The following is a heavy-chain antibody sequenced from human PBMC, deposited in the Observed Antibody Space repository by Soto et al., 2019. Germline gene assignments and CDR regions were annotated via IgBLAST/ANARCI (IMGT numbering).Heavy chain of an antibody. D-gene: IGHD6-13*01. CDR1: GYSFTTYW. CDR2: IYPRDSDT. J-gene: IGHJ5*02. CDR3: ARRSSVRDITAANWFDP. Sequence: PGESLKISCKGSGYSFTTYWIGWVRQLPGQGLEWMGIIYPRDSDTRYSPSFQGQVTMSADKSVSTAYLQWSSLKTSDTAMYYCARRSSVRDITAANWFDPWGQGTLVTVSS. V-gene: IGHV5-51*01.